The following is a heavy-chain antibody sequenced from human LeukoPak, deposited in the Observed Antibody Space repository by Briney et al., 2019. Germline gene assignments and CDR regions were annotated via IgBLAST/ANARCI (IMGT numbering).Heavy chain of an antibody. D-gene: IGHD3-10*01. CDR3: ARDWGYDSGTYCVY. V-gene: IGHV3-30*04. J-gene: IGHJ4*02. CDR2: ITYDGSKK. CDR1: GFTFSSYS. Sequence: GRSLRLSCAASGFTFSSYSMHWVRQAPGKGLEWVAVITYDGSKKYYADSVKGRFTISRDNSKNTLGLQMNSLRPEDMAVYYCARDWGYDSGTYCVYWGQGTLVTVSA.